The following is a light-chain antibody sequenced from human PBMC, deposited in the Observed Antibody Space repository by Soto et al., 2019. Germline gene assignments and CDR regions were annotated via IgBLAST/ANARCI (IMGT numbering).Light chain of an antibody. J-gene: IGLJ1*01. CDR3: CSYAGGRTYV. CDR2: EGT. Sequence: QSALLQPASVSGSAGQSIIFSCLGSSNVVGRYNLVSWYQHHPDKAPKVIIYEGTKRPSGLSTRFSGSKSSNTASLTISGLQAEDEADYYCCSYAGGRTYVFGSGTKVTVL. CDR1: SNVVGRYNL. V-gene: IGLV2-23*01.